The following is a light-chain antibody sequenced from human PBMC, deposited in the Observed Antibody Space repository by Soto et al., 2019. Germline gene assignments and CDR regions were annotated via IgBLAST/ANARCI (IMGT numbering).Light chain of an antibody. CDR3: SSSTSSSTLV. CDR1: SSDVGGYNY. Sequence: QSSLSHSASLSGSPGQSITISCTTTSSDVGGYNYVSWYQQHPGKAPRLMIYEVSNRPSGISNRFSGSRSGNTASLTISGLQAEDEAEYCCSSSTSSSTLVFGTGTKVTVI. V-gene: IGLV2-14*01. CDR2: EVS. J-gene: IGLJ1*01.